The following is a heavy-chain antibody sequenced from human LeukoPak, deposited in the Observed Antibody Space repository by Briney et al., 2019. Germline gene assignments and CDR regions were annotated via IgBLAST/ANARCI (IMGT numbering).Heavy chain of an antibody. CDR3: TTDLVPHYYDSSGYDY. CDR2: IKSRTDGGTT. D-gene: IGHD3-22*01. V-gene: IGHV3-15*01. CDR1: GLTFSNAW. J-gene: IGHJ4*02. Sequence: VGSLRLSCAASGLTFSNAWMNCVRLAPGKGLEWVGHIKSRTDGGTTDHTAPVKGRVTISRDDSKNTLYLQMNSLKTEYTAVYYCTTDLVPHYYDSSGYDYWGQGTLVTVSS.